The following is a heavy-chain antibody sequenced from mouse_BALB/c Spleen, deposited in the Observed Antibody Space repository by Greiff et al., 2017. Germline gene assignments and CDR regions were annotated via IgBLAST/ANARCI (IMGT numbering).Heavy chain of an antibody. CDR1: GFTFSSYT. Sequence: EVKLVESGGGLVQPGGSLKLSCAASGFTFSSYTMSWVRQTPEKRLEWVAYISNGGGSTYYPDTVKGRFTISRDNAKNTLYLQMSSLKSEDTAMYYCARHRGWAMDYWGQGTSVTVSS. D-gene: IGHD3-3*01. V-gene: IGHV5-12-2*01. CDR3: ARHRGWAMDY. J-gene: IGHJ4*01. CDR2: ISNGGGST.